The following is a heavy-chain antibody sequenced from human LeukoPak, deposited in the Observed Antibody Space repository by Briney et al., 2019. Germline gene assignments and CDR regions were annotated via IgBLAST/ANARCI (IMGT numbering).Heavy chain of an antibody. D-gene: IGHD2-21*02. CDR2: IYYSGST. J-gene: IGHJ3*02. CDR3: ARHCGGDCYRRGTDAFDI. V-gene: IGHV4-59*08. Sequence: PSETLSLTCTVSGGSISSYYWSWIRQPPGKGLEWLGYIYYSGSTNYNPSLKSRVTISVDTSKNQFSLKLSSVTAADTAVYYCARHCGGDCYRRGTDAFDIWGQGTMVTVSS. CDR1: GGSISSYY.